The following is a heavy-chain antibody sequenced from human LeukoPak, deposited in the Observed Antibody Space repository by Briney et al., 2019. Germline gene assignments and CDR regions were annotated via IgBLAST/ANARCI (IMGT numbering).Heavy chain of an antibody. CDR2: IIPIFGTA. V-gene: IGHV1-69*05. CDR3: ARVDGSGSYISY. CDR1: GGTFSSYA. D-gene: IGHD3-10*01. Sequence: ASVKVSCKASGGTFSSYAISWVRQAPGQGLEWMGGIIPIFGTANYAQKFQGRVTITTDESTSTAYMELSSLRSEDTAVYYCARVDGSGSYISYWGQGTLATVSS. J-gene: IGHJ4*02.